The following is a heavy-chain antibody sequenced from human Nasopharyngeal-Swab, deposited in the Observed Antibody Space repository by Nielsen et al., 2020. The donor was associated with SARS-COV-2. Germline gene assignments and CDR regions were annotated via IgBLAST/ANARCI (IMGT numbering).Heavy chain of an antibody. J-gene: IGHJ5*02. CDR1: GFTFSKYW. V-gene: IGHV3-23*01. CDR3: ARGANWFDP. Sequence: GESLKISCAASGFTFSKYWMRWVRQAPGKGLEWVSAISGSGGSTYYADSVKGRFTISRDNSKNTLYLQMNSLRAEDTAVYYCARGANWFDPWGQGTLVTVSS. CDR2: ISGSGGST.